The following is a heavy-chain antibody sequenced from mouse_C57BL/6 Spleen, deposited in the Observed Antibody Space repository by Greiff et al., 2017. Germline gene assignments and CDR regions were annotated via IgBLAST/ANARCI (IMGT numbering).Heavy chain of an antibody. V-gene: IGHV5-6*01. CDR3: ARQITGTSYWYFDV. J-gene: IGHJ1*03. CDR2: ISSGGSYT. D-gene: IGHD4-1*01. Sequence: EVQVVESGGDLVKPGGSLKLSCAASGFTFSSYGMSWVRQTPDKRLEWVATISSGGSYTYYPDSVKGRFTISRDNAKNTLYLQMSSLKSEDTAMYYCARQITGTSYWYFDVWGTGTTVTVSS. CDR1: GFTFSSYG.